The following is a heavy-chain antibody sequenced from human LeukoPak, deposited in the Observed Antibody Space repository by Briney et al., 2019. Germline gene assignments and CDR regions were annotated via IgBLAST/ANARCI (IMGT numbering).Heavy chain of an antibody. D-gene: IGHD6-19*01. CDR2: ISSSSSYI. Sequence: KAGGSLRLSCAASGFTFSSYSMNWVRQAPGKGLEWVSSISSSSSYIYYADSVKGRFTISRDNAKNSLYLQMNSLRAEDTAVYYCARGNRNSGYSSGWYLDWFDPWGQGTLVTVSS. J-gene: IGHJ5*02. CDR3: ARGNRNSGYSSGWYLDWFDP. CDR1: GFTFSSYS. V-gene: IGHV3-21*01.